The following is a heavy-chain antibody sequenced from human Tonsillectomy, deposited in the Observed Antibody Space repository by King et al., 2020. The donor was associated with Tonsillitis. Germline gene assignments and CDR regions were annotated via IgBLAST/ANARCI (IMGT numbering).Heavy chain of an antibody. CDR1: GFTFGDYA. Sequence: VQLVESGGGLVQPGRSLRLSCTASGFTFGDYAMSWVRQAPGKGLEWVGFIRSQDYGGTREYAASVKGRFTISRDDSKSIAYLQMNSLKTEDTAVYYCTRERFFYDSSGYNSPYYYYMDVGGQGTTVTVS. D-gene: IGHD3-22*01. CDR3: TRERFFYDSSGYNSPYYYYMDV. V-gene: IGHV3-49*04. CDR2: IRSQDYGGTR. J-gene: IGHJ6*03.